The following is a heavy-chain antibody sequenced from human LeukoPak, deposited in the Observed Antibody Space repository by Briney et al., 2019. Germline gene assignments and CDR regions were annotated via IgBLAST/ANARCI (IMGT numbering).Heavy chain of an antibody. CDR2: ISYDGSNN. D-gene: IGHD1-26*01. CDR1: GFTFSSFG. V-gene: IGHV3-30*18. CDR3: AKRAVATNYFDY. Sequence: PGGSPRVSRAASGFTFSSFGLHWVRQAPGKGLEWVALISYDGSNNYYADSVKGRFTISRDNSKNTLYLQMNSLRAEDTAVYYCAKRAVATNYFDYRGKGTLVTVSS. J-gene: IGHJ4*02.